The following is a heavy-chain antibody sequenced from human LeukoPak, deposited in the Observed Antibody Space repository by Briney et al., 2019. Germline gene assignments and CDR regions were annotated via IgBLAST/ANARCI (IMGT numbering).Heavy chain of an antibody. D-gene: IGHD3-10*01. J-gene: IGHJ4*02. Sequence: ASVKVSCKASGYTFTSYGISWVRRAPGQGLEWMGWISAYNGNTNYAQKLQGRVTMTTDTSTSTAYMELRSLRSDDTAAYYWARGLRYYGSGSFFDYWGQGTLVTVSS. CDR2: ISAYNGNT. CDR1: GYTFTSYG. CDR3: ARGLRYYGSGSFFDY. V-gene: IGHV1-18*01.